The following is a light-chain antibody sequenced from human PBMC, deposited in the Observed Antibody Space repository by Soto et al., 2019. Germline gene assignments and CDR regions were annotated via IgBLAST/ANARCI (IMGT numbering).Light chain of an antibody. J-gene: IGLJ3*02. CDR2: RNN. CDR3: AAWDDSLSSRWA. V-gene: IGLV1-47*01. CDR1: SSDIGSNY. Sequence: QSVLTQPPSASGTPGQRVTISCSGSSSDIGSNYVYWYQQLPGTAPKLLIYRNNQRPSGVPDRFSGSKSGTSASLAISGLRPEDEADYYCAAWDDSLSSRWAFGGGTKLTVL.